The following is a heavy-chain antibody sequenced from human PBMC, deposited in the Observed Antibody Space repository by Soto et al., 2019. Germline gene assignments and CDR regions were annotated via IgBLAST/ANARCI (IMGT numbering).Heavy chain of an antibody. Sequence: QVQLQESGPGLVKPSETLSLTCAVSGDSISSYYCMWIRQPPGKGLESIGYLYYGRSANYNPSLSHLGTVSGDTTTNQCSLTLSSMTAADTAVYYCALHSMAVVPEYWCQGTLVTVSS. CDR2: LYYGRSA. D-gene: IGHD3-22*01. V-gene: IGHV4-59*01. J-gene: IGHJ4*02. CDR1: GDSISSYY. CDR3: ALHSMAVVPEY.